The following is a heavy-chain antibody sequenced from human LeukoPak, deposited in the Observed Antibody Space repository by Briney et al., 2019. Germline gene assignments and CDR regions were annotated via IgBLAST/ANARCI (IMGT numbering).Heavy chain of an antibody. CDR1: GGSISSGTHY. Sequence: SETLSLTCTVSGGSISSGTHYYNWIRQHPGKGLEWIGYIYYTGITSYDPSLKSRVTMSVDTSMNQVSLKVTSLTAADTAVYYCAASSGVTLGRFWGQGALVTVSS. D-gene: IGHD2-21*02. CDR2: IYYTGIT. CDR3: AASSGVTLGRF. V-gene: IGHV4-31*03. J-gene: IGHJ4*02.